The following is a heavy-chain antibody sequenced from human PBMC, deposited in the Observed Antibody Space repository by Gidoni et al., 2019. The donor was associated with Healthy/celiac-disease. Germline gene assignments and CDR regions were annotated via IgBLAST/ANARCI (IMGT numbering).Heavy chain of an antibody. J-gene: IGHJ6*02. D-gene: IGHD6-19*01. CDR2: IGTAGDT. CDR3: ARELNIAVAGTAGMDV. CDR1: GFTFSSYD. V-gene: IGHV3-13*01. Sequence: EVQLVESGGGLVQPGGSLRLSCAAPGFTFSSYDMHWVRQATGKGLEWVSAIGTAGDTYYPGSVKGRFTISRENAKNSLYLQMNSLRAGDTAVYYCARELNIAVAGTAGMDVWGQGTTVTVSS.